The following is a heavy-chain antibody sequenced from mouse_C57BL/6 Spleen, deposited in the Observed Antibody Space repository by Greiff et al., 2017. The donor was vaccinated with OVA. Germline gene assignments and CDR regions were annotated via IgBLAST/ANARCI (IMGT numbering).Heavy chain of an antibody. CDR2: IWRGGST. CDR3: AIYGSSYDAMDY. V-gene: IGHV2-5*01. CDR1: GFSLTSYG. J-gene: IGHJ4*01. Sequence: QVHVKQSGPGLVQPSQSLSITCTVSGFSLTSYGVHWVRQSPGKGLEWLGVIWRGGSTDYNAAFMSRLSITKDNSKSQVFFKMNSLQADDTAIYYCAIYGSSYDAMDYWGQGTSVTVSS. D-gene: IGHD1-1*01.